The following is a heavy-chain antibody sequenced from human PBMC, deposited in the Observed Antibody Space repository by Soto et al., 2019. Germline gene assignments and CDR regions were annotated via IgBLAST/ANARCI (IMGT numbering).Heavy chain of an antibody. CDR2: IYHTGST. D-gene: IGHD3-22*01. CDR3: VSHSGRQTPGYFYGWFGP. CDR1: GDSINPYY. Sequence: QVQLQESGPGLVKPSETLSLTCTVSGDSINPYYWSWIRQPPGKGLEWIAYIYHTGSTSYNPSLKSRVTIPVATSKHQFSLTLNSVTAADTAIYYCVSHSGRQTPGYFYGWFGPWGQGTLVTVSS. V-gene: IGHV4-59*08. J-gene: IGHJ5*02.